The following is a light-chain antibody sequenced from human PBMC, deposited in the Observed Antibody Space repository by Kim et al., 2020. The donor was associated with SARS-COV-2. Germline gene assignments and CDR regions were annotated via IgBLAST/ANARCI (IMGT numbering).Light chain of an antibody. CDR3: SSFRSGGTLV. J-gene: IGLJ2*01. Sequence: GHSITISCNRTSSDIGAYNYVSWYRQHPGKVPQVIIFDVNDRPSGVSNRFSGSKSGNTASLTISGLQAEDEADYYCSSFRSGGTLVFGGGTQLTVL. CDR1: SSDIGAYNY. V-gene: IGLV2-14*03. CDR2: DVN.